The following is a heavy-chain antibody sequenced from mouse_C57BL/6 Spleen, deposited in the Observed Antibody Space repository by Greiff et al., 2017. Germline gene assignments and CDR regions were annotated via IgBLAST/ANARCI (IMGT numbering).Heavy chain of an antibody. D-gene: IGHD1-1*01. V-gene: IGHV5-17*01. CDR1: GFTFSDYG. CDR3: AREGHYGSSYYYAMDY. CDR2: ISSGSSTI. Sequence: EVKVVESGGGLVKPGGSLKLSCAASGFTFSDYGMHWVRQAPEKGLEWVAYISSGSSTIYYAATVKGRFTISRDNAKNTLFLQMTSLRSEDTAMYYCAREGHYGSSYYYAMDYWGQGTSVTVSS. J-gene: IGHJ4*01.